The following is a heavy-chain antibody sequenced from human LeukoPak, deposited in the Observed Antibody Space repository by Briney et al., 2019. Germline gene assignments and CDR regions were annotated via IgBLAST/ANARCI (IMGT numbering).Heavy chain of an antibody. D-gene: IGHD3-22*01. CDR2: AHFSGST. J-gene: IGHJ4*02. CDR3: TRDESSRDDSGGYHY. CDR1: GASVTSHH. Sequence: SETLSLTCAVSGASVTSHHWAWIRQPAGKGLEWLGRAHFSGSTNYNPSLTSRVAFSLDKSKNELSLSLKSVSAADTAVYFCTRDESSRDDSGGYHYWGRGVLVTVSS. V-gene: IGHV4-4*07.